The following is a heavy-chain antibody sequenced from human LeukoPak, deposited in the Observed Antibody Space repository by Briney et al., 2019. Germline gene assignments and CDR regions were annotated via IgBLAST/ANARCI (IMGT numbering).Heavy chain of an antibody. V-gene: IGHV1-46*01. Sequence: ASVKVSCKASGYTFTSYYMHWVRQAPGQGLEWMGIINPSGGSTSYAQKFQGRVTMTRDMSTSTVYMELSSLRSEDTAVYYCARDLYYYDSSGYYFDYWGQGTLVTVSS. CDR2: INPSGGST. CDR3: ARDLYYYDSSGYYFDY. CDR1: GYTFTSYY. J-gene: IGHJ4*02. D-gene: IGHD3-22*01.